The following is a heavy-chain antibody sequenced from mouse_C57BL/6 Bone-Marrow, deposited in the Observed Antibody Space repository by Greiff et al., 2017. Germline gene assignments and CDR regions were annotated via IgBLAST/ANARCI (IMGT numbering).Heavy chain of an antibody. CDR1: GFNIKDYY. Sequence: VQLQQSGAELVRPGASVKLSCTASGFNIKDYYMHWVKQRPEQGLEWIGRIDPEDGDTEYAPKFQGKATMTADTSSNPAYLQLSSLTSEDTAVYYCTPNWDRGMDYWGQGTSVTVSS. V-gene: IGHV14-1*01. CDR2: IDPEDGDT. J-gene: IGHJ4*01. CDR3: TPNWDRGMDY. D-gene: IGHD4-1*01.